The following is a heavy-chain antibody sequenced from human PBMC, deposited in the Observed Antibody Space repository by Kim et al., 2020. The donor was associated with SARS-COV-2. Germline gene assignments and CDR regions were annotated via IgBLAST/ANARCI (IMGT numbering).Heavy chain of an antibody. CDR3: ARVRETTSGWYWFDP. V-gene: IGHV3-23*01. Sequence: GGSLRLSCAASTFTFSSYAMGWVRQAPGKGLEWVSAISYSGGNTYYADSVKGRFTISRDNSKNTLYLQMNSLRAEDTAVYHCARVRETTSGWYWFDPWGQGALVTASP. J-gene: IGHJ5*02. D-gene: IGHD6-19*01. CDR1: TFTFSSYA. CDR2: ISYSGGNT.